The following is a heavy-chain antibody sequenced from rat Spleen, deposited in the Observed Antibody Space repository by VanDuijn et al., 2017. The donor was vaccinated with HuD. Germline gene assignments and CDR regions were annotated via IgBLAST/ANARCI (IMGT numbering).Heavy chain of an antibody. CDR2: ITNTGGST. V-gene: IGHV5-25*01. J-gene: IGHJ3*01. CDR3: ARHGLSNNYGWFAY. D-gene: IGHD1-10*01. CDR1: GFTLSDHY. Sequence: EVQLVESGGGLVQPGRSLKLSCEASGFTLSDHYMAWVRQAPTKGLEWVATITNTGGSTYYPDSVKGRFTISRDNAKSTLYLQMDSLRSEDTASYSCARHGLSNNYGWFAYWGQGTLVTVSS.